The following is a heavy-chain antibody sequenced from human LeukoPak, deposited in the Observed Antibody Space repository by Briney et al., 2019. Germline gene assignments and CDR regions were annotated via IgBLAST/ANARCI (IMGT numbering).Heavy chain of an antibody. CDR1: GFTFSSYA. D-gene: IGHD3-10*01. CDR3: ARVGSWGGDDAFDI. J-gene: IGHJ3*02. Sequence: GRSLRLSCAASGFTFSSYAMHWVRQAPGKGLEWVAVISYDGSNKYYADSVKGRFTISRDNSKNTLYLQMNSLRAEDTAVYYCARVGSWGGDDAFDIWGQGTMVTVSS. CDR2: ISYDGSNK. V-gene: IGHV3-30*14.